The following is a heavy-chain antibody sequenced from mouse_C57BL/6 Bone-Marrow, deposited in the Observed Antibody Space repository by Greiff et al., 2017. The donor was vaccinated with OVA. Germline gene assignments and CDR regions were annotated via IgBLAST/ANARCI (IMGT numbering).Heavy chain of an antibody. CDR1: GFNIKDDY. CDR2: IDPENGDT. CDR3: TTYGYDGDWYFDV. V-gene: IGHV14-4*01. D-gene: IGHD2-2*01. Sequence: VQLKQSGAELVRPGASVKLSCTASGFNIKDDYMHWVKQRPEQGLEWIGWIDPENGDTEYASKFQGKATITADTSSNTAYLQLSSLTSEDTAVYYCTTYGYDGDWYFDVWGTGTTVTVSS. J-gene: IGHJ1*03.